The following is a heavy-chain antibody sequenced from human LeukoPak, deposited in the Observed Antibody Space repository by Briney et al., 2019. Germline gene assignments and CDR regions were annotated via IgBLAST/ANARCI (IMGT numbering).Heavy chain of an antibody. CDR3: AKMARLRYFDY. V-gene: IGHV3-9*01. J-gene: IGHJ4*02. CDR2: ISWNSGSI. D-gene: IGHD6-19*01. Sequence: GGSLRLSCAASGFTFDDYATHWVRQAPGKGLEWVSGISWNSGSIGYADSVKGRFTISKDNAKNSLYLQMNSLRAEDTALYYCAKMARLRYFDYWGQGTLVTVSS. CDR1: GFTFDDYA.